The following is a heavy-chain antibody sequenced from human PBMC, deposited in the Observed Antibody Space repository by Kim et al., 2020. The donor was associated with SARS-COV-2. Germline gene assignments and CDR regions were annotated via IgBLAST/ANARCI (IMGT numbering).Heavy chain of an antibody. V-gene: IGHV4-61*01. Sequence: SETLSLTCTVSGGSVSSGSYYWSWIRQPPGKGLEWIGYIYYSGSTNYNPSLKSRVTISVDTSKNQFSLKLSSVTAADTAVYYCARVFGEMATIIAFDIWGQGTMVTVSS. CDR2: IYYSGST. CDR1: GGSVSSGSYY. J-gene: IGHJ3*02. D-gene: IGHD5-12*01. CDR3: ARVFGEMATIIAFDI.